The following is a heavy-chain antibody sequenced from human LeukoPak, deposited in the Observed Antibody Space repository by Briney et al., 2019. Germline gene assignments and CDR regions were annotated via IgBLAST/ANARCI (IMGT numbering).Heavy chain of an antibody. D-gene: IGHD3-10*01. J-gene: IGHJ5*02. CDR1: GGSISSRSYY. Sequence: SETLSLTCTVSGGSISSRSYYWGWIRQPPGKGLGWIGSIYYSGSTYFNPSLKSRVTISVDTSKNQFSLKLSSVTAADTAVYYCARQRGITMERFDPWGQGTLVTVSS. CDR2: IYYSGST. CDR3: ARQRGITMERFDP. V-gene: IGHV4-39*01.